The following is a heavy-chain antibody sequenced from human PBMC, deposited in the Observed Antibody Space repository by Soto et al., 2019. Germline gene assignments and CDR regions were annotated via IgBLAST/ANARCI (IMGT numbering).Heavy chain of an antibody. Sequence: QVQLVESGGGVVQPGRSLRLSSAASRFTFNNYAMHWVRQAPGKWLEWVTVISYDENIKQYADSVRGRFTISIDNSQNTLYLQMNILRAEYTAVDYCVKDQKVQLWFKAWGQGTLVGVSS. CDR2: ISYDENIK. J-gene: IGHJ4*02. V-gene: IGHV3-30*18. CDR1: RFTFNNYA. CDR3: VKDQKVQLWFKA. D-gene: IGHD1-1*01.